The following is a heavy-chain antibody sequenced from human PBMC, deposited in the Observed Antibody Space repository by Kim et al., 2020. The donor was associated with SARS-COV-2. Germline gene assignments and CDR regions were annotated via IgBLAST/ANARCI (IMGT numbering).Heavy chain of an antibody. J-gene: IGHJ4*02. Sequence: SVKGRFTISRDNSKNTLYLQMNSLRAEDTAVYYCAKDLSYGSGSYHTLDYWGQGTLVTVSS. V-gene: IGHV3-23*01. CDR3: AKDLSYGSGSYHTLDY. D-gene: IGHD3-10*01.